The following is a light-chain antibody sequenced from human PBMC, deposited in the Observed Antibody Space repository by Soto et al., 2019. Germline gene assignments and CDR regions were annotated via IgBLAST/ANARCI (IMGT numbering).Light chain of an antibody. CDR3: HQLNRNPT. V-gene: IGKV1-9*01. Sequence: IQVTQSPSSLSASVGDRITITCRASQGVSTYLAWYQQKPGKAPKLLIYAAYTLPSGVPSRFSGGGSRTDFTLTISSLQPEDFATYYCHQLNRNPTFGGGTKVEIK. CDR2: AAY. J-gene: IGKJ4*01. CDR1: QGVSTY.